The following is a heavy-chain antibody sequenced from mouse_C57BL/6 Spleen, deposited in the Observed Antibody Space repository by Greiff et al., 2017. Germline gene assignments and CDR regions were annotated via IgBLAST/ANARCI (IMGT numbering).Heavy chain of an antibody. V-gene: IGHV1-76*01. D-gene: IGHD1-1*01. Sequence: VQLQQSGAELVRPGASVKLSCKASGYTFTDYYINWVKQRPGQGLEWIARIYPGSGNTYYNEKFKGKATLTAEKSSSTAYMQLSSLTSEDSAVYFCAYYYGNYWGQGTTLTVSS. CDR1: GYTFTDYY. CDR3: AYYYGNY. CDR2: IYPGSGNT. J-gene: IGHJ2*01.